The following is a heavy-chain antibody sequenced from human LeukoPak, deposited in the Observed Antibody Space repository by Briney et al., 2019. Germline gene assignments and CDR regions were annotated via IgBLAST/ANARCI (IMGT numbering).Heavy chain of an antibody. J-gene: IGHJ4*02. V-gene: IGHV3-23*01. CDR2: ISGSGDNT. CDR1: GFTFSNYA. D-gene: IGHD6-19*01. CDR3: AKRSGYTTGWFFDF. Sequence: PGGSLRLSCEASGFTFSNYAMSWVRQAPGKGLEWVSSISGSGDNTYYAESVKGRFTISRDNSKNTLFLQMNSLRAEDTAVFYCAKRSGYTTGWFFDFWGQGTLVTVSS.